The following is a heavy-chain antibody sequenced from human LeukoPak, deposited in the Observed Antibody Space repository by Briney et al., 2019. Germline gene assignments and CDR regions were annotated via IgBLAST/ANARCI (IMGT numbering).Heavy chain of an antibody. D-gene: IGHD6-13*01. CDR3: AKEATSTWYGGWFDR. CDR2: ITATTGRT. V-gene: IGHV3-23*01. CDR1: GFTFSSYA. J-gene: IGHJ5*02. Sequence: PGGSLRLSCAASGFTFSSYAMSWVRQAPGRGLEWVSGITATTGRTYYADSVKGRFTISRDNPKNTLYLQMNSLRAEDTGKFYCAKEATSTWYGGWFDRWGQGTLVTVSS.